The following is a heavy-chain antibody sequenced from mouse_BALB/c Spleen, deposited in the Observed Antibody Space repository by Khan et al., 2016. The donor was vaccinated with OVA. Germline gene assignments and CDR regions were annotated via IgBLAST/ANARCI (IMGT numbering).Heavy chain of an antibody. CDR1: GYTFSSYW. Sequence: QVQLQQSGAELMKPGASVKISCKPTGYTFSSYWIEWVKQRPGHGLEWIGEILPGSNSTNYNERFQGKAPITADTPSNTAYMQLSSLTSEDSAIDYCARGNYYGSTSWCGYWGQGTLVTVSA. V-gene: IGHV1-9*01. CDR3: ARGNYYGSTSWCGY. D-gene: IGHD1-1*01. CDR2: ILPGSNST. J-gene: IGHJ3*01.